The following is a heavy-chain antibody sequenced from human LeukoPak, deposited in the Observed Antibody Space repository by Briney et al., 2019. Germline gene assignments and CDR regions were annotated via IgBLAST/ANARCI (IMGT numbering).Heavy chain of an antibody. CDR2: IYYSGST. D-gene: IGHD1-1*01. J-gene: IGHJ4*02. V-gene: IGHV4-31*03. Sequence: SETLSLTCTVSGGPISSGGYYWSWIRQHPGKGLEWIGYIYYSGSTYYNPSLKSRVTISVDTSKNQFSLKLSSVTAADTAVYYCARSLYSGYLLDYWGQGTLVTVSS. CDR1: GGPISSGGYY. CDR3: ARSLYSGYLLDY.